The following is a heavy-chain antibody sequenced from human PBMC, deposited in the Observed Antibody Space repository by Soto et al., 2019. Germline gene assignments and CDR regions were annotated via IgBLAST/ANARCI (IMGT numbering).Heavy chain of an antibody. J-gene: IGHJ4*02. Sequence: QVQLQQWGAGLLKPSETLSLTCAVYGGSFSGYYWSWIRQPPGKGLEWIGEINHSGTTNYNPSLKSRVHISVDTSKNQLSLKLSSVTAADTAVYYCARGLAGRSSSWYDYWGQGTLVTVSS. CDR3: ARGLAGRSSSWYDY. CDR2: INHSGTT. V-gene: IGHV4-34*01. D-gene: IGHD6-13*01. CDR1: GGSFSGYY.